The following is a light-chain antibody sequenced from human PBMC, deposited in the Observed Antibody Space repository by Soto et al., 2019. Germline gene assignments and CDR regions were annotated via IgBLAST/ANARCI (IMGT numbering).Light chain of an antibody. Sequence: DIVMTPSPDSLAVSLGERATINCKSSQSGLYSSSNKNYLAWYQQKPGQPPKLLIYWASTLESGVPDRFSGSGSGTHFTLTISSLQAEDVAVYYCQQYNSLPLTFGGGTKVEIK. V-gene: IGKV4-1*01. CDR2: WAS. CDR3: QQYNSLPLT. CDR1: QSGLYSSSNKNY. J-gene: IGKJ4*01.